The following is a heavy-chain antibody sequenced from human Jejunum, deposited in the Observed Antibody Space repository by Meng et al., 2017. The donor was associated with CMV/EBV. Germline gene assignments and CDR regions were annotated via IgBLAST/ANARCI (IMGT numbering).Heavy chain of an antibody. CDR3: ARAGAGTRYFDY. Sequence: SGFTFSDHYRDWVRQAPGKGLEWVCRSRNKASSYTTEYAASVRGRFTISRDDSKNSLYLQMNSLKIEDTAVYYCARAGAGTRYFDYWGQGTLVTVSS. D-gene: IGHD1-14*01. V-gene: IGHV3-72*01. CDR1: GFTFSDHY. CDR2: SRNKASSYTT. J-gene: IGHJ4*02.